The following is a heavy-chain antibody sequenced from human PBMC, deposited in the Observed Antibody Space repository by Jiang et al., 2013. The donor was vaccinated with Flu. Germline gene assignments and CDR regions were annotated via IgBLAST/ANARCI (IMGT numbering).Heavy chain of an antibody. V-gene: IGHV1-46*01. CDR1: GYTFTSYY. D-gene: IGHD3-22*01. J-gene: IGHJ4*02. CDR2: INPSADTT. Sequence: GAEVKKPGASVKVSCKASGYTFTSYYVHWVRQAPGQGLEWMGIINPSADTTTYAQKFQGRVTMTRDTSTDTFYMELSSLTSEDTAVYYCARDYRHYFDLTGYPWALHYWGQGT. CDR3: ARDYRHYFDLTGYPWALHY.